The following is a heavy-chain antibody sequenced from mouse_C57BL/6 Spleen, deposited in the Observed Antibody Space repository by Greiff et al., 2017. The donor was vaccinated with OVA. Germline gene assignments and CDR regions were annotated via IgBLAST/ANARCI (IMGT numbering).Heavy chain of an antibody. J-gene: IGHJ3*01. CDR3: TRSAYYSNYLAY. Sequence: QVQLKQSGAELVRPGASVTLSCKASGYTFTDYEMHWVKQTPVHGLEWIGAIDPETGGTAYNQKFKGKAILTADKSSSTAYMELRSLTSEDSAVYYCTRSAYYSNYLAYWGQGTLVTVSA. CDR1: GYTFTDYE. D-gene: IGHD2-5*01. V-gene: IGHV1-15*01. CDR2: IDPETGGT.